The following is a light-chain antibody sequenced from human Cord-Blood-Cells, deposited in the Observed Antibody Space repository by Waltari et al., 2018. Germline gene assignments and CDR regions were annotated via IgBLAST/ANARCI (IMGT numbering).Light chain of an antibody. CDR2: SNN. CDR1: SSNIGRNT. V-gene: IGLV1-44*01. J-gene: IGLJ1*01. CDR3: AAWDDSLNGYV. Sequence: SVLTQPPSASGTPGQRVTISCSGSSSNIGRNTVHWYQQLPGTAPKLLIYSNNQRPSGVPDRFSGSKSGTSASLAISGLQSEDEADYYCAAWDDSLNGYVFGTGTKVTVL.